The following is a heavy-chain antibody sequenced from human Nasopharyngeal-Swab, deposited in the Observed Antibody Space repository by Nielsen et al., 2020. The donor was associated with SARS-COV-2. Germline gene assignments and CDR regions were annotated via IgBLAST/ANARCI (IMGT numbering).Heavy chain of an antibody. CDR2: VLYDGTTK. V-gene: IGHV3-30*19. CDR1: GFTFSSYV. Sequence: GGSLRLSCAASGFTFSSYVMHWVRQAPGKGLEWVAVVLYDGTTKYYADSVKGRFTISRDASENTLYLQMNSLRPEDTAVYYCAREADSHDFWGQGTLVTVSS. CDR3: AREADSHDF. J-gene: IGHJ4*02.